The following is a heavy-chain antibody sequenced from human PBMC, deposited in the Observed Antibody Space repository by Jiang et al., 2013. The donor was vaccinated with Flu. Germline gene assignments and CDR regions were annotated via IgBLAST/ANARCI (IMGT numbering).Heavy chain of an antibody. CDR1: GFSLTTSGVG. CDR2: IDWDDDK. J-gene: IGHJ4*02. V-gene: IGHV2-70*04. CDR3: ARMADYGGTLDY. D-gene: IGHD4-23*01. Sequence: KPTQTLTLTCTFSGFSLTTSGVGVGWIRQPPGKALEWLARIDWDDDKFYSTSLKTRLTISKDTSKNQVVLTMTNMDPVDTATYYCARMADYGGTLDYWGQGTLVTVSS.